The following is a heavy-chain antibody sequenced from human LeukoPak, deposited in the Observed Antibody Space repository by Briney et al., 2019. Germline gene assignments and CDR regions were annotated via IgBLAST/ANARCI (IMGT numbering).Heavy chain of an antibody. CDR1: GFTFSSYA. D-gene: IGHD3-10*01. CDR3: AKSVVLVRGVIPDKGQSGFDY. CDR2: ISYDGSTK. Sequence: PGGSLRLSRAASGFTFSSYAMSWVRQAPGKGLEWVALISYDGSTKYYADSVKGRFTISRDNSKNTLYLQMNSLRAEDTAVYYCAKSVVLVRGVIPDKGQSGFDYWGQGTLVTVSS. J-gene: IGHJ4*02. V-gene: IGHV3-30*18.